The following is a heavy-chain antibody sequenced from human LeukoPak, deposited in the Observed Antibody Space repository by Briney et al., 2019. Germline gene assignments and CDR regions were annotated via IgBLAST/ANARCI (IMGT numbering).Heavy chain of an antibody. CDR3: AGTTSMTASGYDY. CDR1: GYTFTNYH. J-gene: IGHJ4*02. CDR2: INPDTGDK. V-gene: IGHV1-8*03. Sequence: AASVKVSCKASGYTFTNYHINWVRQASGQGLEWMTWINPDTGDKGYARKFQDRVTITTDTSISTAYMELSSLSSEDTAVYFCAGTTSMTASGYDYWGQGTLVTVSS. D-gene: IGHD2-21*02.